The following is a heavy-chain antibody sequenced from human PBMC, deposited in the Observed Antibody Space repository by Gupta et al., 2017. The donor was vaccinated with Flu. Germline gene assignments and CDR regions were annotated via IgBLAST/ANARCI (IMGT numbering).Heavy chain of an antibody. V-gene: IGHV3-53*01. J-gene: IGHJ3*02. CDR3: SRVNVRIAPSATGAFDI. D-gene: IGHD6-13*01. CDR2: IYSSGRT. Sequence: DVQLVESGGGLIQPGGSLRLSCAASGFSVGSNYLTWVRQAPGKGLEWVSVIYSSGRTFYADSVKGRFTISRDNSKNTLYLQMNSLRAEDTAVYYCSRVNVRIAPSATGAFDIWGLGTVVTVSS. CDR1: GFSVGSNY.